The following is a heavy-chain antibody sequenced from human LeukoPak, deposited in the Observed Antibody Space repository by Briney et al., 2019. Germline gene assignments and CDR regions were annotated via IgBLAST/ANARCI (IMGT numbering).Heavy chain of an antibody. D-gene: IGHD2-2*01. J-gene: IGHJ3*02. CDR3: AREVFTKPAFDI. Sequence: ASVKVSRKASGYTFTSYGISWVRQAPGQGLEWMGWISAYNGNTNYAQKLQGRVTMTTDTSTSTAYMELRSLRSDDTAVYYCAREVFTKPAFDIWGQGTMVTVSS. CDR2: ISAYNGNT. V-gene: IGHV1-18*01. CDR1: GYTFTSYG.